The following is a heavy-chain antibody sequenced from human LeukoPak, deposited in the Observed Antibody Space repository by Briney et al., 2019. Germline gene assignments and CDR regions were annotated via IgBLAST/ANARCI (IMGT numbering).Heavy chain of an antibody. CDR3: ARQAVRQVDYYGSGSYYMSPNWFDP. D-gene: IGHD3-10*01. CDR2: INPNSGGT. CDR1: GYTFTGYY. J-gene: IGHJ5*02. Sequence: ASVKVSCKASGYTFTGYYMHWVRQAPGQGLEWMGWINPNSGGTNYAQKFQGRVTMTRDTSISTAYMELSRLRSDDTAVYYCARQAVRQVDYYGSGSYYMSPNWFDPWGQGTLVTVSS. V-gene: IGHV1-2*02.